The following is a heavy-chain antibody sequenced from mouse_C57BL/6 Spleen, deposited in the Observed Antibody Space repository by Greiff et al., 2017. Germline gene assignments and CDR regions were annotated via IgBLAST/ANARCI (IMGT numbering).Heavy chain of an antibody. J-gene: IGHJ2*01. CDR3: ARGPIYYGNSYYFDY. CDR1: GFTFSDYG. CDR2: ISSGSSTI. V-gene: IGHV5-17*01. Sequence: EVQVVESGGGLVKPGGSLKLSCAASGFTFSDYGMHWVRQAPEKGLEWVAYISSGSSTIYYADTVKGRFTISRDNAKNTLFLQMTSLRSEDTAMYYCARGPIYYGNSYYFDYWGQGTTLTVSS. D-gene: IGHD2-1*01.